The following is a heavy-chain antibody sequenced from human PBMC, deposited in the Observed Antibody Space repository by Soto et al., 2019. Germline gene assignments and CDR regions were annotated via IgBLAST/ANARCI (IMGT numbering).Heavy chain of an antibody. Sequence: QVQLQESGPGLVKPSGTLSLTCAVSGGSFTSNNWWPWVRQPPGQGLEWIGEIYRTGSTNYNPSLNSRVTISLDQSENQFSLKVTSLTAADTAVYYCASRDPGTSVDYWGQGTLVTVSS. V-gene: IGHV4-4*02. J-gene: IGHJ4*02. CDR1: GGSFTSNNW. CDR3: ASRDPGTSVDY. D-gene: IGHD1-7*01. CDR2: IYRTGST.